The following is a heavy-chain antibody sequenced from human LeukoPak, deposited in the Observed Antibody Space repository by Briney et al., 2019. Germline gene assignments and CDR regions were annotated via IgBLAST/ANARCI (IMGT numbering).Heavy chain of an antibody. D-gene: IGHD5-18*01. Sequence: SVKVSCKASGGSFSSYAISWVRQAPGQGLEWMGGIIPIFGTANYAQKFQGRVTITADESTSTAYMELSSLRSEDTAVYYCARNDGGYSYGFDYWGQGTLVTVSS. V-gene: IGHV1-69*13. CDR3: ARNDGGYSYGFDY. CDR2: IIPIFGTA. CDR1: GGSFSSYA. J-gene: IGHJ4*02.